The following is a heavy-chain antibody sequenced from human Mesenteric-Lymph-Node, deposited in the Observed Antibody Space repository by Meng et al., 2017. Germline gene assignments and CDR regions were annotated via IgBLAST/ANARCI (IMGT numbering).Heavy chain of an antibody. CDR3: AIDMVRGVPLGYDAFDI. J-gene: IGHJ3*02. D-gene: IGHD3-10*01. CDR2: ISGSGGTT. CDR1: GFTFSNYA. V-gene: IGHV3-23*01. Sequence: GESLKISCAASGFTFSNYAMSWVRQAPGKGLEWVSGISGSGGTTYHADSVKGRFTISRDNSKNTLYLQMNSLRAEDTAVYYCAIDMVRGVPLGYDAFDIWGQGTMVTVSS.